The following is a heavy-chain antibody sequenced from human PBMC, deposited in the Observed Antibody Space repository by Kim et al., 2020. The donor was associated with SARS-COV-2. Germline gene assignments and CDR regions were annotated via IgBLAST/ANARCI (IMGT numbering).Heavy chain of an antibody. D-gene: IGHD3-3*01. J-gene: IGHJ3*02. CDR3: ARGRFLEWLSDAFDI. V-gene: IGHV1-2*02. Sequence: QKFQGRVTMTRDTSISTAYMELSRLRSDDTAVYYCARGRFLEWLSDAFDIWGQGTMVTVSS.